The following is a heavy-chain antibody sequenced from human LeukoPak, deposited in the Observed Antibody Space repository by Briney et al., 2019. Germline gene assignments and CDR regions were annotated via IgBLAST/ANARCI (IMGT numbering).Heavy chain of an antibody. V-gene: IGHV1-69*13. CDR3: ARDRGNTMIVVVDAFDI. J-gene: IGHJ3*02. Sequence: SVKVSCKASGGTFSSYAISWVRQAPGQGLEWMGGIIPIFGTANYAQKFQGRVTITADESTSTAYMELSSLRSEDMAVYYCARDRGNTMIVVVDAFDIWGQGTMVTVSS. CDR2: IIPIFGTA. D-gene: IGHD3-22*01. CDR1: GGTFSSYA.